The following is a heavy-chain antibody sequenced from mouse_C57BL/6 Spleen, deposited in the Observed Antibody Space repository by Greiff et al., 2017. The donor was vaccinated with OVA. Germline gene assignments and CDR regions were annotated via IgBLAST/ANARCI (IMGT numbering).Heavy chain of an antibody. CDR3: SRYDGYPSWFAY. V-gene: IGHV1-53*01. CDR2: INPSHGGP. Sequence: VQLQQPGTELVKPGASVKLSCKASGYTFTSYWMHWVKQRPGQGLEWIGNINPSHGGPNYNEKFKSKATLTVENSTSTAYRQLSSLTSDDSAVYYCSRYDGYPSWFAYWGQGTLVTVSA. CDR1: GYTFTSYW. J-gene: IGHJ3*01. D-gene: IGHD2-3*01.